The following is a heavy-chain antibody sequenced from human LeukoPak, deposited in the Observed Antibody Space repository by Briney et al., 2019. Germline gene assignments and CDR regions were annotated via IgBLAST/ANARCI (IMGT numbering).Heavy chain of an antibody. J-gene: IGHJ5*02. CDR2: INHSGST. Sequence: SETLSLTCAVYGGSFSGYYWSWIRQPPGKGLEWIGEINHSGSTNYNPSLKSRLTISVDTSKNQFSLKLSSVTAADTAVCYCAREDYGDYWFDPWGQGTLVTVSS. CDR1: GGSFSGYY. D-gene: IGHD4-17*01. V-gene: IGHV4-34*01. CDR3: AREDYGDYWFDP.